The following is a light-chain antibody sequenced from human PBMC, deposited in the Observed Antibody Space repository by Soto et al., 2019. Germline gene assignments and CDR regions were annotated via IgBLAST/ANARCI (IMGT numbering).Light chain of an antibody. J-gene: IGKJ1*01. CDR1: QSVLYSSNSKNY. V-gene: IGKV4-1*01. Sequence: DIVMTQSPDSLAVSLGERATINCKSSQSVLYSSNSKNYLAWYQQKPGQPPKLLIYWASTRESGVPDRLSGSGSGTDFTLTINSLQAEDVAVYYCQQYYTDPPCTFGHGTKVEIK. CDR3: QQYYTDPPCT. CDR2: WAS.